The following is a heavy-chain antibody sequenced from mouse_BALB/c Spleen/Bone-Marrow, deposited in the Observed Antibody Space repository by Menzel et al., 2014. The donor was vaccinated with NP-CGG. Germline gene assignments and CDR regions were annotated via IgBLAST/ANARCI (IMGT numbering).Heavy chain of an antibody. CDR3: ARDINYDIYWYFDV. J-gene: IGHJ1*01. CDR2: IRNKAKGYTS. CDR1: GFTFXDYY. Sequence: EVKLMESGGGLVQPGGSLRLSCATSGFTFXDYYMSWVRQPPGKALEWLGFIRNKAKGYTSENSASVKGRFTISRDNSQSILYLQMNTLRAEDSATYYCARDINYDIYWYFDVWGAGTTVTVSS. V-gene: IGHV7-3*02. D-gene: IGHD2-4*01.